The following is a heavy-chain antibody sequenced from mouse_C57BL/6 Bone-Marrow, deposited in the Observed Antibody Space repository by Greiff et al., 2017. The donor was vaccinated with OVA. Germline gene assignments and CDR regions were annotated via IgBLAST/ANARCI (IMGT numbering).Heavy chain of an antibody. D-gene: IGHD2-1*01. CDR1: GYTFTGYW. CDR3: ARVGDLLWYPSWYGDV. J-gene: IGHJ1*03. CDR2: IFPGSGST. Sequence: LVEPGAELVKPGASVKLSCKASGYTFTGYWIAWVKQRPGHGLEWIGEIFPGSGSTNYNEKFKGKATFPADTSSNTAYMQLSSLTTEDSAIYYCARVGDLLWYPSWYGDVWGTGTTVTVSS. V-gene: IGHV1-9*01.